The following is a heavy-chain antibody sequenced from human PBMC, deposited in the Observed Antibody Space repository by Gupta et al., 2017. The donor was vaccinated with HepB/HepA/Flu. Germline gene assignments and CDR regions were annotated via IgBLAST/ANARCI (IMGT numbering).Heavy chain of an antibody. Sequence: EVQKLESGGGLERPGGSLRLSCAASGFTFSNYAMSWVRQAPGKGLEWVSAISGSGGSTYYADSVKGRFTISRDNSKDTLYLQMNSLRAEDTAIYYCAKGWWQLLDAFDIWGQGTMVTVSS. CDR3: AKGWWQLLDAFDI. CDR1: GFTFSNYA. CDR2: ISGSGGST. D-gene: IGHD2-15*01. J-gene: IGHJ3*02. V-gene: IGHV3-23*01.